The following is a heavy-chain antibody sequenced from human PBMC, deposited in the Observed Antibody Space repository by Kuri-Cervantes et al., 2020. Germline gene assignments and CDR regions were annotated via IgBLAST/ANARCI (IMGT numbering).Heavy chain of an antibody. Sequence: GESLKISCKGSGYSLTTHWIAWVRQMPGKGLECMGIIYPGDSDTRYSPSFQGQVTISADKSISTAYLQWSSLKASDTAMYYCARTHTSTTYALMDVWGEGTTVTVSS. J-gene: IGHJ6*04. CDR3: ARTHTSTTYALMDV. V-gene: IGHV5-51*01. CDR1: GYSLTTHW. D-gene: IGHD2-2*01. CDR2: IYPGDSDT.